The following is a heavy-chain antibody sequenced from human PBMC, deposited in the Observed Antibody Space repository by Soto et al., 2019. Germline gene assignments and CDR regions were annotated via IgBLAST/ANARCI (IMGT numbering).Heavy chain of an antibody. CDR3: AKDLRTPHYDFWSGQFDY. CDR2: ISGSGVST. J-gene: IGHJ4*02. Sequence: PGGSLRLSCAASGFTFSSYAMSWVRQAPGKGLEWVSAISGSGVSTYYADSVKGRFTISRDNSKNTLYLQMNSLRAEDTAVYYCAKDLRTPHYDFWSGQFDYWGQGTLVTVSS. CDR1: GFTFSSYA. D-gene: IGHD3-3*01. V-gene: IGHV3-23*01.